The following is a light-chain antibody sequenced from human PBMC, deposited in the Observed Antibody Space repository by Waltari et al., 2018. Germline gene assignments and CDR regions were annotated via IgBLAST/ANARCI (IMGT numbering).Light chain of an antibody. CDR3: AAWDDSLGGPV. CDR2: SND. CDR1: ISNIGSNT. J-gene: IGLJ2*01. Sequence: QSLLTQPPSASGTPGQRVTISCSGGISNIGSNTINWYRQFPGTAPKGRIYSNDQLTSVVPGRFSGSKSGTSASLAISGLQSEDEADYYCAAWDDSLGGPVFGGGTKLTVL. V-gene: IGLV1-44*01.